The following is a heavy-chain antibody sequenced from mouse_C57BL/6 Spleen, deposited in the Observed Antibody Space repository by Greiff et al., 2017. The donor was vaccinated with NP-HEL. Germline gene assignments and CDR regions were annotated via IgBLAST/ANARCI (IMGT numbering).Heavy chain of an antibody. J-gene: IGHJ3*01. Sequence: VQLQQSGAELVKPGASVKLSCKASGYTFTSYWMHWVKQRPGQGLEWIGMIHPNSGSTNYNEKFKSKATLTVDKSSSTAYMQLSSLTSEDSAVYYCARGGSSGYTWFAYWGQGTLVTVSA. CDR1: GYTFTSYW. CDR3: ARGGSSGYTWFAY. D-gene: IGHD3-2*02. V-gene: IGHV1-64*01. CDR2: IHPNSGST.